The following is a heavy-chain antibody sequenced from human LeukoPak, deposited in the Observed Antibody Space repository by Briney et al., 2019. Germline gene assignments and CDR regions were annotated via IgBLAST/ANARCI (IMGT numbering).Heavy chain of an antibody. CDR1: GASISNYY. D-gene: IGHD6-13*01. CDR3: VREAGYSSTWYDY. CDR2: FYISGST. Sequence: PSETLSLSCTVSGASISNYYWSWIRQPAGKGLEWIGRFYISGSTNYNPSLKSRVTMSVDTSKNQFSLKLNSVTAADTAVYYCVREAGYSSTWYDYWGQGTLVTVSS. V-gene: IGHV4-4*07. J-gene: IGHJ4*02.